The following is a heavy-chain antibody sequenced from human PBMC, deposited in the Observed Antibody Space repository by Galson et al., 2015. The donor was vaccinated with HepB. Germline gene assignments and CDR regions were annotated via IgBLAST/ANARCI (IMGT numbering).Heavy chain of an antibody. CDR3: ARDPATNRVTWNYFDY. CDR1: GFTFSSYG. V-gene: IGHV3-30*03. J-gene: IGHJ4*02. Sequence: SLRLSCAASGFTFSSYGMHWVRQAPGKGLEWVAVISYDDSNVFYGDSVRGRFTVSRDDSKNTLYLQMDSLTAEDTAVYYCARDPATNRVTWNYFDYWGQGTLVTVSS. D-gene: IGHD1-1*01. CDR2: ISYDDSNV.